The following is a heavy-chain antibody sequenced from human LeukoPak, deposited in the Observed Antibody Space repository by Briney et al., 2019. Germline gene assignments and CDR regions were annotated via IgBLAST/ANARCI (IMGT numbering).Heavy chain of an antibody. CDR3: AKDLYYYGSGSYQDY. Sequence: PGGSLRLSCAASGFTFDDYGMSWVRQAPGKGLEWVSGINWNGGSTGYADSVKGRFTISRDNSKNTLYLQLNSLRAEDTAVYYCAKDLYYYGSGSYQDYWGQGTLVTVSS. CDR1: GFTFDDYG. J-gene: IGHJ4*02. D-gene: IGHD3-10*01. V-gene: IGHV3-20*04. CDR2: INWNGGST.